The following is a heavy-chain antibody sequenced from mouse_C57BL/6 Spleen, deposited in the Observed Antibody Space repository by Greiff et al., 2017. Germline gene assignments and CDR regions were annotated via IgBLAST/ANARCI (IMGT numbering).Heavy chain of an antibody. CDR2: ISSGGDYI. CDR3: TRATRQLRLRDYYAMDY. Sequence: EVKLMESGEGLVKPGGSLKLSCAASGFTFSSYAMSWVRQTPEKRLEWVAYISSGGDYIYYADTVKGRFTISRDNARNTLYLQMSSLKSEDTAMYYCTRATRQLRLRDYYAMDYWGQGTSVTVSS. CDR1: GFTFSSYA. V-gene: IGHV5-9-1*02. J-gene: IGHJ4*01. D-gene: IGHD3-2*02.